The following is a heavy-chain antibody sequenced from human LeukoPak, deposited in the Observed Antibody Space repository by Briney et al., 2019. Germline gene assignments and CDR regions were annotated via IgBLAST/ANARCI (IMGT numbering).Heavy chain of an antibody. D-gene: IGHD3-10*01. CDR1: GYSFTDYY. CDR3: ARGREIHGGSDTKLDDY. Sequence: ASVKVSCKASGYSFTDYYMHWVRQAPGQGLEWMGWISPRSGDTSYAQKSQGRVTMTGDTSINTVDMDLSGLTSDDTAVFYCARGREIHGGSDTKLDDYWGQGTLVTVSS. J-gene: IGHJ4*02. V-gene: IGHV1-2*02. CDR2: ISPRSGDT.